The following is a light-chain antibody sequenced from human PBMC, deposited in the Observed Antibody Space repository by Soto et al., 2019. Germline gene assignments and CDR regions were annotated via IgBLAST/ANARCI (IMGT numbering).Light chain of an antibody. J-gene: IGKJ1*01. Sequence: DIQMTQSPSSVSASVGDRVTITCRASQAISNWLAWYQQKPGRAPKLLIFAASSLQTGVPSRFCGSGSGTDFTLTMCRLQHEDFATFYCQQFATLPATFGQEIKVEIK. CDR3: QQFATLPAT. CDR2: AAS. CDR1: QAISNW. V-gene: IGKV1-12*01.